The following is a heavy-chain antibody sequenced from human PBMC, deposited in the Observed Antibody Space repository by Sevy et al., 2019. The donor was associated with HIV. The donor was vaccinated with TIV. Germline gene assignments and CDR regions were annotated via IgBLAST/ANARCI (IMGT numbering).Heavy chain of an antibody. CDR2: IYYSGST. CDR1: GGSISSGGYY. V-gene: IGHV4-31*03. CDR3: ARDQVVATITSTPRRWFDP. D-gene: IGHD5-12*01. Sequence: SETLSLTCTVSGGSISSGGYYWSWIRQHPGKGLEWIGYIYYSGSTYYNPSLKSRVTISVDTSKNQFSLKRSSVTAADTAVYYCARDQVVATITSTPRRWFDPWGQGTLVTVSS. J-gene: IGHJ5*02.